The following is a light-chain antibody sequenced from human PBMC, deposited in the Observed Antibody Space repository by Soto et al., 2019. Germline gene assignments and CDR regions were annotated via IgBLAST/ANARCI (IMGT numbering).Light chain of an antibody. J-gene: IGLJ1*01. CDR2: SID. V-gene: IGLV7-43*01. CDR1: SGAVTSGYY. Sequence: QTVVTQEPSLTVSPGGTVTLTCAASSGAVTSGYYPNWIQQPPGQPPRALIYSIDKKHSWTPARFSGSLLWGKAALTLSGVQPEDDAEYDCLLWDGGAYVFGAGTKLTVL. CDR3: LLWDGGAYV.